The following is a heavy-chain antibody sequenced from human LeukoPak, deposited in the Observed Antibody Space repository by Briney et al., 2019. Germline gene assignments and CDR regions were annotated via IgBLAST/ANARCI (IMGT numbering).Heavy chain of an antibody. Sequence: GASVKVSCKASGGTFSSYAISWVRQAPGQGLEWMGGIIPIFGTANYAQKFQGRVTITTDESTSTAYMELSSLRSEDTAVYYCARGDVRGYSSPGGFDPWGQGTLVTVSS. CDR2: IIPIFGTA. D-gene: IGHD5-18*01. J-gene: IGHJ5*02. CDR3: ARGDVRGYSSPGGFDP. CDR1: GGTFSSYA. V-gene: IGHV1-69*05.